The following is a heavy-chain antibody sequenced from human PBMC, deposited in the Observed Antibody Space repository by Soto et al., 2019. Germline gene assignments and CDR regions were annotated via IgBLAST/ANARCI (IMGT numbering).Heavy chain of an antibody. D-gene: IGHD6-19*01. J-gene: IGHJ4*02. Sequence: HPGGSLRLSCAASGFTFRSYWMSWVRQTPGKGLEWVANIKEDESEKSYVDSVKGRFTISRDNAKNTLYLQMNSLRAEDTALYYCATVRSSGRPFDYWGQGTLVTVSS. CDR1: GFTFRSYW. CDR2: IKEDESEK. CDR3: ATVRSSGRPFDY. V-gene: IGHV3-7*03.